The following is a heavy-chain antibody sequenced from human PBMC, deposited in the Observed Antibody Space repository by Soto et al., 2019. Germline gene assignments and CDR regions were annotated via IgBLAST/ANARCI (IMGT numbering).Heavy chain of an antibody. Sequence: ASVKVSCKASGYTFTSYYMHWVRQAPGQGLEWMGIINPSGGSTSYAQKFQGRVTMTRDTSTSTVYMELSSLRSEDTAVYYCARDSRLWNYSSASDPWGQGLLVTVFS. D-gene: IGHD1-7*01. J-gene: IGHJ5*02. CDR3: ARDSRLWNYSSASDP. V-gene: IGHV1-46*03. CDR2: INPSGGST. CDR1: GYTFTSYY.